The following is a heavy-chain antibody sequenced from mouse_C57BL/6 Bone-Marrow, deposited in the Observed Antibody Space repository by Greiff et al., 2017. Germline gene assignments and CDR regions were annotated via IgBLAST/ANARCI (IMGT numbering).Heavy chain of an antibody. J-gene: IGHJ3*01. CDR3: ARHYGPAWFAY. D-gene: IGHD1-1*01. V-gene: IGHV1-34*01. Sequence: EVMLVESGPELVKPGASVKMSCKASGYTFTDYYMHWVKQSHGKSLEWIGYIYPNNGGNGYNQKFKGKATLTVDKSSSTAYMELRSLTSGDSSVYYCARHYGPAWFAYWGQGTLVTVSA. CDR1: GYTFTDYY. CDR2: IYPNNGGN.